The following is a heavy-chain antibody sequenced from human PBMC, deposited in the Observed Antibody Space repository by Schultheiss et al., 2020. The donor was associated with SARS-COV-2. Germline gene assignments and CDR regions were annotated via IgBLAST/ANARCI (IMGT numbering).Heavy chain of an antibody. CDR2: IYYSGST. V-gene: IGHV4-61*01. Sequence: SETLSLTCTVSGGSVSSGSYYWSWIRQPPGKGLEWIGYIYYSGSTNYNPSLKSRVTISVDTSKNQFSLKLSSVTAADTAVYYCARGWLDYYYYYGMDVWGQGTTVTVSS. D-gene: IGHD2-15*01. CDR1: GGSVSSGSYY. J-gene: IGHJ6*02. CDR3: ARGWLDYYYYYGMDV.